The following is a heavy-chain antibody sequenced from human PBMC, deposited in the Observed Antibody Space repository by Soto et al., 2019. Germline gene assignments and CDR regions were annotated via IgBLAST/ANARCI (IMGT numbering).Heavy chain of an antibody. J-gene: IGHJ5*02. CDR3: AFTSYYDSSGYDSFGD. CDR2: ISGSGDST. CDR1: GFTFSSRA. D-gene: IGHD3-22*01. Sequence: PGGSLRLSCAASGFTFSSRAMSWVRQAPGKGLEWVSGISGSGDSTYYADSAKGRFTISRDNSKNTLYLQMNSLRVEDTAIYYCAFTSYYDSSGYDSFGDWGQGTL. V-gene: IGHV3-23*01.